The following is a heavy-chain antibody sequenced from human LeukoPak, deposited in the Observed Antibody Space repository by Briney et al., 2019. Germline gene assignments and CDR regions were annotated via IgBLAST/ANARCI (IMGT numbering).Heavy chain of an antibody. CDR3: ARRDYGGNSGFRNAFDI. V-gene: IGHV3-33*01. CDR2: IWYDGSNK. Sequence: GSLRLSCAASGFTFSSYGMHWVRQAPGKGLEWVAVIWYDGSNKYYADSVKGRFTISRDNSKNTLYLQMNSLRAEDTAVYYCARRDYGGNSGFRNAFDIWGQGTMVTVSS. CDR1: GFTFSSYG. J-gene: IGHJ3*02. D-gene: IGHD4-23*01.